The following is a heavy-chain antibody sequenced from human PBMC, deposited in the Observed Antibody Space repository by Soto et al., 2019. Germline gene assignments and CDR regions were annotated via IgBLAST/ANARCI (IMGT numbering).Heavy chain of an antibody. CDR1: GFTFSGYS. V-gene: IGHV3-48*02. J-gene: IGHJ6*02. CDR2: ISSGSKTI. CDR3: VRGGRVYYYGMDV. D-gene: IGHD3-10*01. Sequence: EVHLVESGGGLVQWGGSLRLSCAASGFTFSGYSVNWVRQAPGKGLEWISYISSGSKTIYYADSVKGRFIVSRDNAKNSQYLQMNSLRDEDTAVYYCVRGGRVYYYGMDVWGQGTTVTVSS.